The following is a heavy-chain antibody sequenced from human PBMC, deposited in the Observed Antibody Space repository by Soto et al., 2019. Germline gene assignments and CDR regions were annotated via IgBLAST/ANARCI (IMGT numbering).Heavy chain of an antibody. CDR1: GYTFTSYY. CDR3: ARGAATIDYYYYGRDV. J-gene: IGHJ6*02. V-gene: IGHV1-46*01. D-gene: IGHD5-12*01. Sequence: ASVKVSCKASGYTFTSYYMHWVRQAPGQGLEWMGIINPSGGSTSYAQKFQGRVTMTRDTSTSTVYMELSSLRSEDTAVYYCARGAATIDYYYYGRDVAGQGTPATVPS. CDR2: INPSGGST.